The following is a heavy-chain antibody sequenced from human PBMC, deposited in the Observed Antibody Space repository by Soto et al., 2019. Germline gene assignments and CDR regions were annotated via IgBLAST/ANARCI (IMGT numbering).Heavy chain of an antibody. V-gene: IGHV5-10-1*01. CDR1: GYSFTSYW. Sequence: GESLKISCKGSGYSFTSYWISWVRQMPGKGLEWMGRIDPSDSYTNYSPSFQGHVTISADKSISTAYLQWSSLKASDTAMYYCARHATRTTSMSRGGRPYYYYCGMDVWGQGTTVTVSS. CDR3: ARHATRTTSMSRGGRPYYYYCGMDV. D-gene: IGHD2-15*01. J-gene: IGHJ6*02. CDR2: IDPSDSYT.